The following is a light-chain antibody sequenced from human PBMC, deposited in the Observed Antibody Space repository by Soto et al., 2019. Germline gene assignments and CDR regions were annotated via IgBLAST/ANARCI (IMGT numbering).Light chain of an antibody. J-gene: IGKJ4*01. V-gene: IGKV1-33*01. CDR3: QQYVNLPLT. CDR2: DSS. Sequence: DIQMTQSPSSLSASVGDRVTLTCQASQDITNYLNWYQQKPGQAPKLLIYDSSTLETGVPSRFSGSGSGTDFTFTITGLQPEDVATYYCQQYVNLPLTFGGGTKVEIK. CDR1: QDITNY.